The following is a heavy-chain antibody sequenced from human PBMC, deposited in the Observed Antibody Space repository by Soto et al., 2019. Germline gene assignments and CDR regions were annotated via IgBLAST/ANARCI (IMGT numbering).Heavy chain of an antibody. CDR3: ARDRAGYDFWSGYYTGGFDY. CDR1: GGSISSGGYY. Sequence: SETLSLTCTVSGGSISSGGYYWSWIRQHPGKGLEWIGYIYYSGSTHYNPSLKSRVTISVDTSKNQFSLKLSSVTAADTAVYYCARDRAGYDFWSGYYTGGFDYWGQGTLVTVSS. J-gene: IGHJ4*02. V-gene: IGHV4-31*03. CDR2: IYYSGST. D-gene: IGHD3-3*01.